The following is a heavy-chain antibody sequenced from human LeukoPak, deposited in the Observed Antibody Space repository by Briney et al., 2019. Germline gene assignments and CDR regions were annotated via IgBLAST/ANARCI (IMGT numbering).Heavy chain of an antibody. Sequence: ASVKVSFKASGYTFTSYYIHWVRQAPGQGLEWMGIINPSGGSTSYAQKFQGRVTMTRDMSTSTVYMELSSLRSEDTAVYYCARTYGYYFDYWGQGTLVTVSS. J-gene: IGHJ4*02. V-gene: IGHV1-46*01. CDR3: ARTYGYYFDY. D-gene: IGHD3-10*01. CDR1: GYTFTSYY. CDR2: INPSGGST.